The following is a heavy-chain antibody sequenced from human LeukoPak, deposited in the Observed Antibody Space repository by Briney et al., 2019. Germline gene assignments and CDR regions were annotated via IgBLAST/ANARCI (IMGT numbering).Heavy chain of an antibody. J-gene: IGHJ3*02. Sequence: ASVKVSCKASGYTFTGYYMHWVRQAPGQGLEWMGWINPNSGGTNYAQKFQGWVTMTRDTSISTAYMELSRLRSDDTAVYYCARETAYYYDSSGYLGDAFDIWGQGTMVTVSS. V-gene: IGHV1-2*04. CDR1: GYTFTGYY. D-gene: IGHD3-22*01. CDR2: INPNSGGT. CDR3: ARETAYYYDSSGYLGDAFDI.